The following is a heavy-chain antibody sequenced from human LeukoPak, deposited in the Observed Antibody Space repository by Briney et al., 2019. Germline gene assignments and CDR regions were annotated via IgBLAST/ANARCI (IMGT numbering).Heavy chain of an antibody. V-gene: IGHV1-24*01. CDR3: ATDTPRSQAYYDFWSGYQYYYYYGMDV. Sequence: ASVKVSCKVSGYTLTELSMHWVRQAPGKGLEWMGGFDPEEGETIYAQKFQGRVTMTEDTSTDTAYMELSSLRSEDTAVYYCATDTPRSQAYYDFWSGYQYYYYYGMDVWGQGTTVTVSS. J-gene: IGHJ6*02. CDR1: GYTLTELS. D-gene: IGHD3-3*01. CDR2: FDPEEGET.